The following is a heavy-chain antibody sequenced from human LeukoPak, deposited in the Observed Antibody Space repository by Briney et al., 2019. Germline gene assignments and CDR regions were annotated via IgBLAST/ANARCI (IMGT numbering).Heavy chain of an antibody. CDR3: ARERNFWSGYDY. D-gene: IGHD3-3*01. CDR1: GDSINSGGYF. CDR2: IYHSGST. Sequence: SQTLSLTCTVSGDSINSGGYFWSWIRQHPGKGLEWVGYIYHSGSTHYNPSLKSRVTISVDTSKNQFSLNLRSVTAADTAVYYCARERNFWSGYDYWGQGTLVTVSS. J-gene: IGHJ4*02. V-gene: IGHV4-61*08.